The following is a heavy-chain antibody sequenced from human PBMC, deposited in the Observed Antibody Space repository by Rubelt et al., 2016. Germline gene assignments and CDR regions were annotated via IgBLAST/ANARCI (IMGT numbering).Heavy chain of an antibody. D-gene: IGHD1-14*01. CDR1: GGSLSGYY. CDR2: INHRGST. Sequence: QVHLQQWGAGMLKPSETLSLTCAVHGGSLSGYYWAWIRQAPGKGLEWIGEINHRGSTTYNPSLKSRVTVSVDTSNDQFTLKQSSWTAADTSVYYGARHRYNIAPRFNYWGQGTLFSVSS. V-gene: IGHV4-34*02. CDR3: ARHRYNIAPRFNY. J-gene: IGHJ4*02.